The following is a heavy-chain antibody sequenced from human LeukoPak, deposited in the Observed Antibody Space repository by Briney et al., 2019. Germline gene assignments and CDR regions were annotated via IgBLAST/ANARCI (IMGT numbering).Heavy chain of an antibody. Sequence: SETLSLTCAVYGGSFSGYYWSWIRQPPGKGLEWIGEINHSGSTNYNPSLKSRVTISVDTSKNQFSLKLSSVTAADTAVYYCARGGSGWYEGYNWFDPWGQGALVTVPS. D-gene: IGHD6-19*01. CDR2: INHSGST. CDR1: GGSFSGYY. J-gene: IGHJ5*02. V-gene: IGHV4-34*01. CDR3: ARGGSGWYEGYNWFDP.